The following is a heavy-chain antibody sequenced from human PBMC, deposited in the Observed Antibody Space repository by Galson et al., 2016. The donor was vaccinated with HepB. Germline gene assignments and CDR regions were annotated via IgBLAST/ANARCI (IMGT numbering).Heavy chain of an antibody. CDR3: ARTNSKTYGGGNLDY. CDR1: GDSVSSNSAA. V-gene: IGHV6-1*01. CDR2: TYYRSKWFN. J-gene: IGHJ4*02. D-gene: IGHD4-23*01. Sequence: CAISGDSVSSNSAAWNWIRQSPSRGLEWLGRTYYRSKWFNDYAPSVKSRINISPDTSKNQFSLQLNSVTPEDKAVYYCARTNSKTYGGGNLDYWGQGTLVTVSS.